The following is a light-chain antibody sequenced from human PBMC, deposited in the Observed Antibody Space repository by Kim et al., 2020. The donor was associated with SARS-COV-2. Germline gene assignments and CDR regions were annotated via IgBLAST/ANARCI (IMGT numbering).Light chain of an antibody. Sequence: PGKTAKSACGGNSIGSKSVHWYQQKSGQPPVLVIYYDSDRPSGIPERFSGSNSGNTATLTISRVEAGDEADYYCQVWDSSSDHRVVFGGGTKLTVL. J-gene: IGLJ2*01. CDR1: SIGSKS. V-gene: IGLV3-21*04. CDR3: QVWDSSSDHRVV. CDR2: YDS.